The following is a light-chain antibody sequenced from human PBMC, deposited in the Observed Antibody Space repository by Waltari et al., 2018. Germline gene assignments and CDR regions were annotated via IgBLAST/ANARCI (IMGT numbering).Light chain of an antibody. CDR2: DAS. J-gene: IGKJ2*01. Sequence: EIVLTQSPATLSLSPGERANISCRASQSVSSYLAWYQQKPGQAPRLLIYDASNRATGIPARFSGSGSGTDFTLTISSLEPEDFAVYYCQQRSNWPPYTFGQGTKLEIK. CDR3: QQRSNWPPYT. CDR1: QSVSSY. V-gene: IGKV3-11*01.